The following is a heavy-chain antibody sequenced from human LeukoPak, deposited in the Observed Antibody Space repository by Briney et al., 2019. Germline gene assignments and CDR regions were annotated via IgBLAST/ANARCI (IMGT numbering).Heavy chain of an antibody. V-gene: IGHV1-8*03. J-gene: IGHJ4*02. Sequence: AASVKVSCKASGYTFTTYDINWVRQATGQGLEWMGWMNPNSGYTGYAQKFQGRVTITRDTSISTAYMELSSLRAEDTAVYYCARVAGSIDYWGQGTLLTVSS. CDR3: ARVAGSIDY. CDR2: MNPNSGYT. D-gene: IGHD6-19*01. CDR1: GYTFTTYD.